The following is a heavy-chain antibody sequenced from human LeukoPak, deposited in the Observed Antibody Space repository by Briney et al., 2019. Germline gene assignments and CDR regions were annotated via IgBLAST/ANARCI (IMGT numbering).Heavy chain of an antibody. Sequence: HPGGSLRLSCAASGFTFSSYWMTWVRQAPGKGLEWVANINQAGSEKFYVDSVKGRFTISRDNAKSSLYLQMNSLRAEDTAVYYCARDGGVSGYDLLDHWGQGTLVTVSS. CDR2: INQAGSEK. V-gene: IGHV3-7*01. CDR1: GFTFSSYW. J-gene: IGHJ4*02. CDR3: ARDGGVSGYDLLDH. D-gene: IGHD5-12*01.